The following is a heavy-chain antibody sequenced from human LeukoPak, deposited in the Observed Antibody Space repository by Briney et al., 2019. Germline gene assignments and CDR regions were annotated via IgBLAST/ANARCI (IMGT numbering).Heavy chain of an antibody. CDR3: ARVKPSIAARWYMDV. D-gene: IGHD6-6*01. J-gene: IGHJ6*03. Sequence: SETLSLTCGVSGDSISSDGHSWSWIRQPPGKGLEWVGYIYHSGAAYHNPSLKSRLALSVDTSNNQFSLRLRSVTAADTAVYYCARVKPSIAARWYMDVWGKGTTVTVSS. V-gene: IGHV4-30-4*07. CDR1: GDSISSDGHS. CDR2: IYHSGAA.